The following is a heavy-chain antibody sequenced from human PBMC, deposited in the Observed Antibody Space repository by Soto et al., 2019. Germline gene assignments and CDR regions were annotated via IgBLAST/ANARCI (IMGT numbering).Heavy chain of an antibody. CDR1: GVSISSYY. V-gene: IGHV4-59*08. CDR3: ARHYYFDS. J-gene: IGHJ4*02. CDR2: IYYSGST. Sequence: SETLSLTCTVSGVSISSYYWSWIRQPPGKGLEWIGYIYYSGSTNYNPSLKSRVTISVDTSKNQFSLKLSSVTAADTAVYYCARHYYFDSWGQGTQVTVSS.